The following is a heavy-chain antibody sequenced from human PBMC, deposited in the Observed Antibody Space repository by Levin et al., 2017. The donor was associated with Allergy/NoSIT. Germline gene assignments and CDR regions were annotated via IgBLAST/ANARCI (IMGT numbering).Heavy chain of an antibody. Sequence: ASVKVSCKASGGTFSSYAISWVRQAPGQGLEWMGGIIPIFGTANYAQKFQGRVTITADESTSTAYMELSSLRSEDTAVYYCARVRDLCSGGSCYYYGMDVWGQGTTVTVSS. CDR2: IIPIFGTA. V-gene: IGHV1-69*13. D-gene: IGHD2-15*01. CDR3: ARVRDLCSGGSCYYYGMDV. CDR1: GGTFSSYA. J-gene: IGHJ6*02.